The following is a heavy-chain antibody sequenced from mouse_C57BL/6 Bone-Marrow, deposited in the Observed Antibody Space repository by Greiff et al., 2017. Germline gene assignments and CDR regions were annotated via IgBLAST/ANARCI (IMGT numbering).Heavy chain of an antibody. Sequence: VHVKPSWAELVRPGASVKLSCTASGFNIKDDYMHWVKQRPEQGLEWIGWIDPENGDTEYASKFQGKATITADTSSNTAYLQLSSLTSEDTAVYYCTGYGNYYYWGQGTTLTVSS. V-gene: IGHV14-4*01. CDR1: GFNIKDDY. D-gene: IGHD2-10*02. CDR3: TGYGNYYY. CDR2: IDPENGDT. J-gene: IGHJ2*01.